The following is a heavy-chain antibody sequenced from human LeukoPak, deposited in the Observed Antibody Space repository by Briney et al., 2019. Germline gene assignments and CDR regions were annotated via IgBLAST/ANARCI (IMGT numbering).Heavy chain of an antibody. V-gene: IGHV3-48*02. CDR3: ARDPSISWGCFDY. Sequence: PGGPLSLSCAASEFMFSRYGMHWVAQAPGKGLEYFSYIDTTSSTIYYADSVKGRFTISRDNAKDSVYLQMNSLRDEDTALYYCARDPSISWGCFDYWGQGALVTVSS. CDR1: EFMFSRYG. D-gene: IGHD2-8*02. J-gene: IGHJ4*02. CDR2: IDTTSSTI.